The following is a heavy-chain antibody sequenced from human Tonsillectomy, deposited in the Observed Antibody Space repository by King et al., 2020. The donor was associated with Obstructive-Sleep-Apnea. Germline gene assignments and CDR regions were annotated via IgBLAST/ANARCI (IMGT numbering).Heavy chain of an antibody. J-gene: IGHJ4*02. D-gene: IGHD5-24*01. CDR1: GYTFTGYY. V-gene: IGHV1-2*04. Sequence: VQLVESGAEVKKPGASVKVSCKASGYTFTGYYIHWVRQAPGQGLEWMGWINPDNGGTNYAQKFQGWVTMTRDTSISTAYMDLSRLKSDDTAVFYCARERDGFHSLYYWGQGTLVTVSS. CDR3: ARERDGFHSLYY. CDR2: INPDNGGT.